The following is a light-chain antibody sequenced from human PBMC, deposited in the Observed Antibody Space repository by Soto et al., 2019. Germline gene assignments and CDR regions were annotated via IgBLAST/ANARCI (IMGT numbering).Light chain of an antibody. CDR1: QSISSW. J-gene: IGKJ1*01. CDR3: QQYNSYRWT. CDR2: DAS. V-gene: IGKV1-5*01. Sequence: DIQMTQSPSTLAASVGDRVTITCRASQSISSWMAWYQQKPGKAPKLLIYDASSLKSGVPFRFSGSGSATEFTLTISSLQPDDFATYYCQQYNSYRWTFGQGTKVDIK.